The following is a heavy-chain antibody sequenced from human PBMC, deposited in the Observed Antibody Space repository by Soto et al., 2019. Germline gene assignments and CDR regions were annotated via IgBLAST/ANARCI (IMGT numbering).Heavy chain of an antibody. V-gene: IGHV1-58*01. D-gene: IGHD2-21*02. CDR2: IVVGSGNT. Sequence: QMQLVQSGPEVKKPGTSVKVSCKASGFTVTSSAVQWVRQARGQRLEWIGWIVVGSGNTNYAQKFQERVTITRDMSTSTAYMELSSLRSEDTAVYYCAADAYCGGDCYSDYCVQGTLVTVSS. CDR1: GFTVTSSA. J-gene: IGHJ4*02. CDR3: AADAYCGGDCYSDY.